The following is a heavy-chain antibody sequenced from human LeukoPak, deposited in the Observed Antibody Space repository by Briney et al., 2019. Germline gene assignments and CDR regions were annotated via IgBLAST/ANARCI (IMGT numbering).Heavy chain of an antibody. D-gene: IGHD2/OR15-2a*01. CDR2: ISSGSGTI. V-gene: IGHV3-48*02. Sequence: GGSLRLSCAASGLTFSDYSMSWVRQTPGKGLEWVSYISSGSGTIYYADSVKGRFTFSRDNAKKSLYLQMNSLRDEDTAVYYCARGLLSDYWGQGTLVTVSS. J-gene: IGHJ4*02. CDR3: ARGLLSDY. CDR1: GLTFSDYS.